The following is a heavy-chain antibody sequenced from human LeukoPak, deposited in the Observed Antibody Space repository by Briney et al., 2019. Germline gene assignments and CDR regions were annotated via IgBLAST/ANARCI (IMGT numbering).Heavy chain of an antibody. CDR2: IYYTGST. J-gene: IGHJ5*02. Sequence: SETLSLTCTVSGGSISSYYWSWIRQPPGKGLEWIGYIYYTGSTNYNPSLKSRVTISVDTSKNQFSLKLSSVTAADTAIYYCVREEASGYPNWFDPWGQGTLVTVSS. CDR3: VREEASGYPNWFDP. D-gene: IGHD5-12*01. CDR1: GGSISSYY. V-gene: IGHV4-59*01.